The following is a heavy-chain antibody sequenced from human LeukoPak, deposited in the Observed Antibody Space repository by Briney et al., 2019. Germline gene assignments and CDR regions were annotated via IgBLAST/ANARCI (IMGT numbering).Heavy chain of an antibody. CDR3: AKVGIGWVAFEN. J-gene: IGHJ4*02. V-gene: IGHV3-23*01. D-gene: IGHD1-1*01. Sequence: PGGSLRLSCAASGFAFSSYGMTWVRQVPGKGLEWVSGISDSGGGTFHADSVKGRFSIPRDNSKNTLFLQMNSLRSEDTAVYYCAKVGIGWVAFENWGQGTQVTVSS. CDR1: GFAFSSYG. CDR2: ISDSGGGT.